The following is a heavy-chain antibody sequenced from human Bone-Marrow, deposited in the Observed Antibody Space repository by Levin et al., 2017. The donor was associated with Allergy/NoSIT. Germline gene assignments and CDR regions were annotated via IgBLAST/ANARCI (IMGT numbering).Heavy chain of an antibody. Sequence: GGSLRLSCVGSRFTFENHGIHWVRQAPGKGLEWVSVLSYDGTTEYYADSVKGRLTMSRDNSKNTVYLQIESLRLDDTAVYYCGRTAGNQRHDFDSWGQGTLVTVSS. J-gene: IGHJ4*01. CDR3: GRTAGNQRHDFDS. CDR1: RFTFENHG. CDR2: LSYDGTTE. V-gene: IGHV3-30*03. D-gene: IGHD1-1*01.